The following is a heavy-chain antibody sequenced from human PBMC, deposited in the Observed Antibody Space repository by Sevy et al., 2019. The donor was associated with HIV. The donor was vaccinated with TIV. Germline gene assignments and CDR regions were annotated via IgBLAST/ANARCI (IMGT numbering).Heavy chain of an antibody. CDR2: IHSSGNT. Sequence: SETLSLTCTVSGGSITNYYWGWIRQPPGMRLEWIGYIHSSGNTNSSPSLKSRVTISVDTSKNQFSLNLNSVTAADTAVYYCASYMGSGTSFDYWGQGTLVTVSS. CDR1: GGSITNYY. V-gene: IGHV4-59*13. CDR3: ASYMGSGTSFDY. D-gene: IGHD6-13*01. J-gene: IGHJ4*02.